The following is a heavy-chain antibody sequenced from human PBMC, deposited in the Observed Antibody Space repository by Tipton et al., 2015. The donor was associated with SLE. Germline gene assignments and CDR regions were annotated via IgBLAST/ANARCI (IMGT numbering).Heavy chain of an antibody. Sequence: TLSLTCTVSGGSISTGSYYWNWIRQPAGKGLEWIGYIYTSGSTNYNPSLKSRVTISVDTSKNQFSLKLSSVTAADTAVYYCARGRGAVADAYYMDVWGKGTTVTVSS. CDR1: GGSISTGSYY. J-gene: IGHJ6*03. V-gene: IGHV4-61*09. CDR2: IYTSGST. CDR3: ARGRGAVADAYYMDV. D-gene: IGHD6-19*01.